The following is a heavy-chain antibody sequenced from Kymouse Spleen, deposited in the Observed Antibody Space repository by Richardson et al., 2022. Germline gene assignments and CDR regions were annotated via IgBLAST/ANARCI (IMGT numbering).Heavy chain of an antibody. Sequence: QVQLVESGGGVVQPGRSLRLSCAASGFTFSSYGMHWVRQAPGKGLEWVAVIWYDGSNKYYADSVKGRFTISRDNSKNTLYLQMNSLRAEDTAVYYCARGGIAARSLFDYWGQGTLVTVSS. CDR2: IWYDGSNK. CDR1: GFTFSSYG. D-gene: IGHD6-6*01. V-gene: IGHV3-33*01. CDR3: ARGGIAARSLFDY. J-gene: IGHJ4*02.